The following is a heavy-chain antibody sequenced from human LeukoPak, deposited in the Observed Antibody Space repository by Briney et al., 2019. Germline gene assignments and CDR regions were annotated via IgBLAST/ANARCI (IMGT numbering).Heavy chain of an antibody. D-gene: IGHD4-17*01. CDR3: ARWVGYGDYFDY. CDR2: IYTSGST. V-gene: IGHV4-61*02. Sequence: PSETLSLTCSVSSGSLSSGSYYWGWLRQPAGRGLEWIGRIYTSGSTNYNPSLKSRVAISVDTSKKQFSLKLSSVTAADTAVYYCARWVGYGDYFDYWGQGTLVTVS. J-gene: IGHJ4*02. CDR1: SGSLSSGSYY.